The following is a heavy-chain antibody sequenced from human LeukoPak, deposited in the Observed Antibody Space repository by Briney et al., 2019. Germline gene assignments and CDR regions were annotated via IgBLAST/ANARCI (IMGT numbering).Heavy chain of an antibody. CDR3: AREKYYYGSGND. D-gene: IGHD3-10*01. CDR1: GDSISSTTYY. CDR2: IYHSGTT. Sequence: SETLSLTCTVSGDSISSTTYYWGWIRQPPGKGLEWIGSIYHSGTTYYNPSLKSRVTISVDTSKNQFSLKLSSVTAADTAVYHCAREKYYYGSGNDWGQGTLVTVSS. J-gene: IGHJ4*02. V-gene: IGHV4-39*07.